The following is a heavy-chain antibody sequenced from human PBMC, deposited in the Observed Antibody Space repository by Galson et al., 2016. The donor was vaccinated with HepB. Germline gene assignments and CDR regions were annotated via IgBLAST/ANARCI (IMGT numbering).Heavy chain of an antibody. CDR1: GFTVSTNY. Sequence: SLRLSCAASGFTVSTNYINWVRQPPGKGLEWVSVIYSGGDTSYADSVKGRFTISRDNAKNTVSLQMNSLRAEDTAVYYCARGGGDYSKVYYYGMHVWGQGTTVTVSS. D-gene: IGHD4-17*01. V-gene: IGHV3-53*01. J-gene: IGHJ6*02. CDR2: IYSGGDT. CDR3: ARGGGDYSKVYYYGMHV.